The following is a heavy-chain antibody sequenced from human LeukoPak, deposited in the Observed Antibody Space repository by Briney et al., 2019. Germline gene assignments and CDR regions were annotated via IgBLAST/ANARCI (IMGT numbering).Heavy chain of an antibody. J-gene: IGHJ3*02. Sequence: ASVKVSCKASGYTFTSYGISWVRRAPGQGLEWMGWISAYNGDTNYAQKLQGRVTITTDTSTSTGYMELRSLRSDDTAVYYCARDGALATERALDIWGQGTMVTVSS. CDR2: ISAYNGDT. CDR3: ARDGALATERALDI. V-gene: IGHV1-18*01. D-gene: IGHD1-26*01. CDR1: GYTFTSYG.